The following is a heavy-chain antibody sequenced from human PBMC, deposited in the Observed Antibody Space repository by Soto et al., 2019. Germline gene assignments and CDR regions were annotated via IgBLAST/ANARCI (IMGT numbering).Heavy chain of an antibody. J-gene: IGHJ4*02. V-gene: IGHV4-4*02. CDR2: ISHSGTV. CDR1: SVSITSSNW. D-gene: IGHD3-16*01. CDR3: ARDYDGFDY. Sequence: SETLSLTCDVSSVSITSSNWWTWIRQPPGKGLEWLGKISHSGTVNYNATLRSRVTISVDKPKNQLSLKLMSVTAADTAVYYCARDYDGFDYWGPGILVTVSS.